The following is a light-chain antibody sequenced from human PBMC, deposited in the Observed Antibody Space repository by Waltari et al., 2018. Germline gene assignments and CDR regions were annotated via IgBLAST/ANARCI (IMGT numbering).Light chain of an antibody. CDR3: QSDDSSLSAVV. CDR1: SSNIGAGYD. J-gene: IGLJ2*01. V-gene: IGLV1-40*01. Sequence: QSVLTPPPSVSGAPGQRVTISCPGSSSNIGAGYDVHWYQQLPGTAPKLLIYGNSNRPSGVPDRFSGSKSGTSASLAITGLQAEDEADYYCQSDDSSLSAVVFGGGTKLTVL. CDR2: GNS.